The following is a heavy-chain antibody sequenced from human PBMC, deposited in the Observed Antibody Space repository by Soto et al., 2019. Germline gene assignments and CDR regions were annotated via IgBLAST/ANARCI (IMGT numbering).Heavy chain of an antibody. D-gene: IGHD3-3*01. V-gene: IGHV3-23*01. CDR1: GFTFSSYA. CDR2: ISGSGGST. J-gene: IGHJ4*02. CDR3: AKVLGVLEWTPFDY. Sequence: GGSLRLSCAASGFTFSSYAMSWVRQAPGKGLEWVSAISGSGGSTYYADSVKGRFTISKDNSKNTLYLQMNSLRAEDTAVYCCAKVLGVLEWTPFDYWGQGTLVTVSS.